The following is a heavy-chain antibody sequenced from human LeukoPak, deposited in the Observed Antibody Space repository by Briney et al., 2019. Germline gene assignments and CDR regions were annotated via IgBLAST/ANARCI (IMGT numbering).Heavy chain of an antibody. J-gene: IGHJ4*02. CDR1: GFTFSSYA. V-gene: IGHV3-23*01. Sequence: PGGSLRLSCAASGFTFSSYAMSWVRQAPGKGLEWVSAISGSGGSTYYADSVKGRFTISRDNSKNALYLQMNSLRAEDTAVYYCAKVARITMIVVVTPPDYWGQGTLVTVSS. CDR2: ISGSGGST. D-gene: IGHD3-22*01. CDR3: AKVARITMIVVVTPPDY.